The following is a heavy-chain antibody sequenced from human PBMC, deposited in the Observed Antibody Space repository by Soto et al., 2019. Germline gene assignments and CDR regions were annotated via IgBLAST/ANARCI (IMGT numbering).Heavy chain of an antibody. CDR1: GGPFSTYG. CDR3: AKVDRGSVARPTRLDP. J-gene: IGHJ5*02. CDR2: IIPLFGTS. Sequence: QVKLVQSGAEVKKPGSSVKVSCKASGGPFSTYGINWVRQAPGQGLEWMGGIIPLFGTSSYAQNFEGRVTISADESSSAVYLELSSLRPEDTAVYYCAKVDRGSVARPTRLDPWGQGTLVTVSS. V-gene: IGHV1-69*01. D-gene: IGHD2-21*01.